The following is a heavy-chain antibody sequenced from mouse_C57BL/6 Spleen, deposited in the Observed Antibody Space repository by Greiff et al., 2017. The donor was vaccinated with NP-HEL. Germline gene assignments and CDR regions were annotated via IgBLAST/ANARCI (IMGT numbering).Heavy chain of an antibody. V-gene: IGHV1-15*01. Sequence: QVQLQQSGAELVRPGASVTLSCKASGYTFTDYEMHWVKQTPVHGLEWIGAIDPETGGTAYNQKFKGKAILTADKSSSTAYMELRSLTSDDSAVYYCTRLGLNYYGSSYDYWGQGTTLTVSS. D-gene: IGHD1-1*01. J-gene: IGHJ2*01. CDR3: TRLGLNYYGSSYDY. CDR1: GYTFTDYE. CDR2: IDPETGGT.